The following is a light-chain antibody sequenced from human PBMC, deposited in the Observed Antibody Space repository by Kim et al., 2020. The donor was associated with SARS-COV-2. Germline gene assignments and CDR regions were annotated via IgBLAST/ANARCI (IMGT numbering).Light chain of an antibody. V-gene: IGKV3-20*01. Sequence: LSPGERATLSCRASQSVNSRYLAWYQQKPGRAPSLLIYGASTRATGVPDRFSGSGSGTDFILTITRLQPEDFAVYYCQQYGGSRWTFGQGTKVDIK. J-gene: IGKJ1*01. CDR1: QSVNSRY. CDR3: QQYGGSRWT. CDR2: GAS.